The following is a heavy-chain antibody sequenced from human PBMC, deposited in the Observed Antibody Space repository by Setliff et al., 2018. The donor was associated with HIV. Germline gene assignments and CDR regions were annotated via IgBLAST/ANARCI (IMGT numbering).Heavy chain of an antibody. D-gene: IGHD3-16*01. J-gene: IGHJ4*02. CDR3: ARARGSTLYINTFDS. Sequence: NPSETLSLTCTVSGGSVNSQSDYWTWIRQPAGKGLEWLGHIYISRSTNYNPSVKGRVAMSVDRSKNQFSLKLSSVTAADTAVYHCARARGSTLYINTFDSWGQGTLVTVSS. CDR1: GGSVNSQSDY. V-gene: IGHV4-61*09. CDR2: IYISRST.